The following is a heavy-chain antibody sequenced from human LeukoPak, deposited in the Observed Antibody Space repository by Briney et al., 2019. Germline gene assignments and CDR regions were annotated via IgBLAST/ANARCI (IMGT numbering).Heavy chain of an antibody. J-gene: IGHJ6*03. V-gene: IGHV1-46*01. CDR3: ARDYCSGGSCSTSYMDV. CDR2: INPSGGST. CDR1: GYTFTSYY. D-gene: IGHD2-15*01. Sequence: GASVKVSCKASGYTFTSYYMHWVRQAPGQGLEWMGIINPSGGSTSYAQKFQGRVTMTRDMSTSTVYMELSSLRSEDTAVYYCARDYCSGGSCSTSYMDVWGKGTTVTVSS.